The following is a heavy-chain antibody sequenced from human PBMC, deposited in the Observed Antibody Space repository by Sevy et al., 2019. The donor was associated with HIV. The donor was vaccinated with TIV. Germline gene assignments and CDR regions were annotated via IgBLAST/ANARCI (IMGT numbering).Heavy chain of an antibody. CDR3: AKNRVVGSTNSFDS. CDR1: GFNFSDYA. D-gene: IGHD1-26*01. Sequence: GGSLRLSCAASGFNFSDYAMAWVRQGPGTGLEWVSSISGTSGRTYYAHSVKGRFTVSRDNTQGKLFLQMNSLRVEDTAKYYCAKNRVVGSTNSFDSWGQGDLVTVSS. V-gene: IGHV3-23*01. J-gene: IGHJ4*02. CDR2: ISGTSGRT.